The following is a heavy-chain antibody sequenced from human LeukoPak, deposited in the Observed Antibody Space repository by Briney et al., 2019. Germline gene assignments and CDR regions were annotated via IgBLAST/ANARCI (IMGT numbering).Heavy chain of an antibody. V-gene: IGHV3-7*01. CDR2: INPDGSDK. CDR3: ARGRTMTAPRPYFFDY. J-gene: IGHJ4*02. CDR1: GFTFSSYA. Sequence: GRSLRLSCAASGFTFSSYAMHWVRQAPGKGLEWVANINPDGSDKYSVDSVKGRFTISRDNAKNSLCLQMNSLRAEDTAVYYCARGRTMTAPRPYFFDYWGQGNLVTVSS.